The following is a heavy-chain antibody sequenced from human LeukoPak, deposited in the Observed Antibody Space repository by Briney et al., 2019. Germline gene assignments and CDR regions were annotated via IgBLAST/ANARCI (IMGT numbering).Heavy chain of an antibody. CDR2: IYYSGST. J-gene: IGHJ4*02. Sequence: PSETLSLTCTVSGGSISSSSYYWGWIRQPPGKGLDWIGSIYYSGSTYYNPSLKSRFTISVDTSKNQFSLQLNSVTPEDTAVYYCARAGITSFDYWGQGTLVTVSS. V-gene: IGHV4-39*01. CDR3: ARAGITSFDY. CDR1: GGSISSSSYY. D-gene: IGHD3-10*01.